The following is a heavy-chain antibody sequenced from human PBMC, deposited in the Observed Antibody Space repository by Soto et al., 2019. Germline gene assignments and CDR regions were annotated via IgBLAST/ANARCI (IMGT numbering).Heavy chain of an antibody. D-gene: IGHD2-15*01. J-gene: IGHJ4*02. CDR2: IYYSGST. V-gene: IGHV4-59*01. Sequence: PSETLSLTCTVSGGSISTYYWSWIRQPPVKGLEWIGYIYYSGSTNYNPSLKSRVTISEDASKNQFSLKLSSVTAADTAVYYCARGKFPSTLDYWGQGTLVTVSS. CDR1: GGSISTYY. CDR3: ARGKFPSTLDY.